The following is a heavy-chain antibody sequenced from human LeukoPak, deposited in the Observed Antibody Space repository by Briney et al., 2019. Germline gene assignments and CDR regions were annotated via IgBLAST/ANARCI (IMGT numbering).Heavy chain of an antibody. Sequence: ASETLSLTCTVSGGSISSSSYYWGWIRQPPGKGLEWIGSIYYSGSTYYNPSLKSRVTISVDTSKNQFSLKPSSVTAADTAVYYCARDGRKWELIYYYYYMDVWGKGTTVTVSS. D-gene: IGHD1-26*01. CDR1: GGSISSSSYY. J-gene: IGHJ6*03. V-gene: IGHV4-39*07. CDR2: IYYSGST. CDR3: ARDGRKWELIYYYYYMDV.